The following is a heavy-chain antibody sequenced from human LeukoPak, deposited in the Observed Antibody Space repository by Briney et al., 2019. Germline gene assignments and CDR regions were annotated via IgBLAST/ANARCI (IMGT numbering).Heavy chain of an antibody. V-gene: IGHV1-18*01. D-gene: IGHD2-8*01. CDR2: ISAYNGNT. CDR3: ARVLMVYAVYNWFDP. Sequence: ASVKVSCKASGYTFTIYGISWVRQAPGQGLEWMGWISAYNGNTNYAQKLQGRVTMTTDASTSTAYMELSRLRSDDTAVYDCARVLMVYAVYNWFDPWGQGTLVTVSS. CDR1: GYTFTIYG. J-gene: IGHJ5*02.